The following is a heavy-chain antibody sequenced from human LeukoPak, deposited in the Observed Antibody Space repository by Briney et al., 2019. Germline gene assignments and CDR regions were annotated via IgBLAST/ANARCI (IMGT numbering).Heavy chain of an antibody. CDR3: ARPLRYFDWLFGY. CDR2: IYYSGST. Sequence: SETLSLTCAVYGGSFSGYYWSWIRQPPGKGLEWIGSIYYSGSTYYNPSLKSRVTISVDTSKNQFSLKLSSVTAADTAVYYCARPLRYFDWLFGYWGQGTLVTVSS. J-gene: IGHJ4*02. D-gene: IGHD3-9*01. CDR1: GGSFSGYY. V-gene: IGHV4-34*01.